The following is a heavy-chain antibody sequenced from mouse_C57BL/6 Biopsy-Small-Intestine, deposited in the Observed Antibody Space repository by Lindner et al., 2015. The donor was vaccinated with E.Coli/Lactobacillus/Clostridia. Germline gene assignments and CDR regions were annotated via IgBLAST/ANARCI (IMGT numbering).Heavy chain of an antibody. CDR2: IDPENGDT. CDR1: GFNIKDDY. Sequence: VQLQESGAELVRPGASVKLSCTASGFNIKDDYMHWVKQRPEQGLEWIGWIDPENGDTEYASKFQGKATITADTSSNTAYLQLSSLASEDTAVYYCTRGDYDYGENAMDYWGQGTSVTVSP. V-gene: IGHV14-4*01. CDR3: TRGDYDYGENAMDY. J-gene: IGHJ4*01. D-gene: IGHD2-4*01.